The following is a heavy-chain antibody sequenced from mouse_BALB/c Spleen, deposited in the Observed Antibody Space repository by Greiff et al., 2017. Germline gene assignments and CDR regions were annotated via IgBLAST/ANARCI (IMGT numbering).Heavy chain of an antibody. CDR1: GFTFSSYA. Sequence: EVQLVESGGGLVKPGGSLKLSCAASGFTFSSYAMSWVRQTPEKRLEWVASISSGGSTYYPDSVKGRFTISRDNARNILYLQMSSLRSEDTAMYYCARGGNYDYWGQGTTLTVSS. CDR2: ISSGGST. V-gene: IGHV5-6-5*01. J-gene: IGHJ2*01. D-gene: IGHD1-1*01. CDR3: ARGGNYDY.